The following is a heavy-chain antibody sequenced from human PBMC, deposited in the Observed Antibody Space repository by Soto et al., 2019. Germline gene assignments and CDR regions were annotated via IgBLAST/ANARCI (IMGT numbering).Heavy chain of an antibody. CDR3: ARMGIVDYYDSSGYYYDFNYWYFDL. V-gene: IGHV3-74*01. J-gene: IGHJ2*01. CDR1: GFTFSSYW. D-gene: IGHD3-22*01. Sequence: EVQLVESGGGLVQPGGSLRLSCAASGFTFSSYWMHWVRQAPGKGLVWVSRINSDGSSTSYADSVKGRFTISRDNAKNTLYLQMNSLRAEDTAVYYCARMGIVDYYDSSGYYYDFNYWYFDLWGRGTLVTVSS. CDR2: INSDGSST.